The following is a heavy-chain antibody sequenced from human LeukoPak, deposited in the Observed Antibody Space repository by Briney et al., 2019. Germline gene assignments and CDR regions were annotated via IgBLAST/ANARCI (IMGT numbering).Heavy chain of an antibody. CDR2: INPNSGGT. CDR1: GYTFTGYY. CDR3: ARVGLELYDAFDI. D-gene: IGHD1-1*01. V-gene: IGHV1-2*02. Sequence: ASVTVSCKASGYTFTGYYMHWVRQAPGPGLEWMGWINPNSGGTNYAQKFQGRVTMTRDTSISTAYMELSRLRSDDTAVYYCARVGLELYDAFDIWGQGTMVTVSS. J-gene: IGHJ3*02.